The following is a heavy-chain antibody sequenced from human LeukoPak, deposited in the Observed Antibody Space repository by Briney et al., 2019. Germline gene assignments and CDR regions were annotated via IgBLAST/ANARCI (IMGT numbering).Heavy chain of an antibody. J-gene: IGHJ4*02. CDR2: ISFDGSMK. CDR1: GFTFTSYG. V-gene: IGHV3-30*18. CDR3: AKDFPPSGVYLGGLNVAF. Sequence: GGSLRLSCAASGFTFTSYGMHWVRQAPGKGLEWVAFISFDGSMKFYADSVKGRLTISRDNSKNTLHLHINSLRAEDTAVYYCAKDFPPSGVYLGGLNVAFWGQGTLVTVSS. D-gene: IGHD2-8*01.